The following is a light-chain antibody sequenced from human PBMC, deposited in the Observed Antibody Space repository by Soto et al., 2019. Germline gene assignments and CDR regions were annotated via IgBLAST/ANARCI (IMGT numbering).Light chain of an antibody. J-gene: IGKJ1*01. CDR3: QLSSNWPQT. CDR1: QSVSRT. CDR2: YAS. V-gene: IGKV3-11*01. Sequence: EVVLTQSPATLSLSPGERANLSCRTSQSVSRTLAWYQQKYGQAPRLLIYYASTRATGIPSRFSGSGSGTDFTLTIRSLEPEDVAVYYYQLSSNWPQTFGQGTKVEIK.